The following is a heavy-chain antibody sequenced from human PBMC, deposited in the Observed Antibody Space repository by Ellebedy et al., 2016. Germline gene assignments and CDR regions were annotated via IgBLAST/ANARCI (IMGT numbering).Heavy chain of an antibody. CDR3: ARELLDSAGAFDI. V-gene: IGHV3-9*01. D-gene: IGHD1-1*01. Sequence: SLKISCAASGFSFGDYAMHWVRQPPGKGLEWVSGISWNSAGIGYADSVEGRFTISRDNSKNTVYLQMNSLRDEDTAVYYCARELLDSAGAFDIWGQGTMVTVSS. J-gene: IGHJ3*02. CDR2: ISWNSAGI. CDR1: GFSFGDYA.